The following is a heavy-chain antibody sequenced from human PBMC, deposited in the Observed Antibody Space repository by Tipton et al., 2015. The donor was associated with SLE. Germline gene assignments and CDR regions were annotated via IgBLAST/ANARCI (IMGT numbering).Heavy chain of an antibody. CDR3: ARHVLGCDAFDI. CDR2: ISTSGST. D-gene: IGHD2-8*02. CDR1: GGSISSGSHY. J-gene: IGHJ3*02. Sequence: TLSLTCTVSGGSISSGSHYWTWIRQPAGKGPEWIGRISTSGSTNYNPSLKSRVTISVDTSKNQFSLKLSSVTAADTAVYYCARHVLGCDAFDIWGQGTMVTVSS. V-gene: IGHV4-61*02.